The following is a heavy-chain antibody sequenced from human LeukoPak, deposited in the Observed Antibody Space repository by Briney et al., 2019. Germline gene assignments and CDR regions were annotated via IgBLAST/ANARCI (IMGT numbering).Heavy chain of an antibody. CDR1: GFTFSSYA. CDR2: ISGSGGST. CDR3: ARDRAAMVPDFDY. V-gene: IGHV3-23*01. Sequence: PGGSLRLSCAASGFTFSSYAMSWVRQAPGKGLERVSAISGSGGSTYYADSVKGRFTISRDNSKNTLYLQMNSLRAEDTAVYYWARDRAAMVPDFDYWGQGTLVTVSS. D-gene: IGHD5-18*01. J-gene: IGHJ4*02.